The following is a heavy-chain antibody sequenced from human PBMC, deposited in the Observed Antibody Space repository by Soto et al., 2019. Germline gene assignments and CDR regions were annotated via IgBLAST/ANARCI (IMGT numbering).Heavy chain of an antibody. J-gene: IGHJ4*02. CDR2: IWSDGSNT. CDR3: ARDPTVVTDYFDY. Sequence: GGSLRLSCAASGFTFSSYAMHWVRRAPGKGLEWVAVIWSDGSNTYYADSVKGRFTMSRDNSKNTLYLQMKSLRAEDTAMYYCARDPTVVTDYFDYWGQGALVTVSS. CDR1: GFTFSSYA. V-gene: IGHV3-33*01. D-gene: IGHD2-15*01.